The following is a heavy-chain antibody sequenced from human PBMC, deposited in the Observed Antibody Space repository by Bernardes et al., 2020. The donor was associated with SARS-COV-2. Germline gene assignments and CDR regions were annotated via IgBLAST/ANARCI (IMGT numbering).Heavy chain of an antibody. Sequence: ASVKVSCKVSGYTLTELSMHWVRQAPGKGLEWMGGFDPEDGETIYAQKFQGRVTMTEDTSTEPAYMELSSLRSEDTSVYYCATKLTAPDYYDSIDAFDIWGQGTMVTVSS. CDR3: ATKLTAPDYYDSIDAFDI. D-gene: IGHD3-22*01. CDR1: GYTLTELS. CDR2: FDPEDGET. V-gene: IGHV1-24*01. J-gene: IGHJ3*02.